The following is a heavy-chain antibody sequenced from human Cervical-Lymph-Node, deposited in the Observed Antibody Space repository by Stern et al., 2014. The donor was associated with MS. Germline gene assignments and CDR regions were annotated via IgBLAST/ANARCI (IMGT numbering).Heavy chain of an antibody. CDR3: ARGRGSYLDQ. CDR2: IIPMAGIS. J-gene: IGHJ4*02. CDR1: GGTFSTYP. D-gene: IGHD1-26*01. Sequence: QLVQSGAEVKKPGAAVTVSCKASGGTFSTYPISWVRQAPGQGLEWMGRIIPMAGISNDAQKFQGRVTITADNSTRPVYMDLGSLRSEDTAVYYCARGRGSYLDQWGQGTLVIVSS. V-gene: IGHV1-69*09.